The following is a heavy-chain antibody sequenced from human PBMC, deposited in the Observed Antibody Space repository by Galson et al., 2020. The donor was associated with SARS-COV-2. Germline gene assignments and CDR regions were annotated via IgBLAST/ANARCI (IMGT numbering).Heavy chain of an antibody. CDR2: IYYSGST. Sequence: SENLSLTCTVSGGSISSYYWSWIRQPPGKGLEWIGYIYYSGSTNYNPSLKSRVTISVDTSKNQFSLKLSSVTAADTAVYYCASGRVDYYGSGSYYNPNYYYYGLGVWGQGTTVTVSS. CDR1: GGSISSYY. D-gene: IGHD3-10*01. V-gene: IGHV4-59*08. J-gene: IGHJ6*02. CDR3: ASGRVDYYGSGSYYNPNYYYYGLGV.